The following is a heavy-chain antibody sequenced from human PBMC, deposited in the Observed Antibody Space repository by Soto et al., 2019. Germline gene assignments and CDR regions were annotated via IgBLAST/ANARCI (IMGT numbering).Heavy chain of an antibody. CDR1: GFNLRSYG. J-gene: IGHJ3*01. Sequence: QAQLVESGGGVVQPGRSLRLSYTTSGFNLRSYGMHWVRQAPGKGLSWVAVMSYDGRNTYSADSVKGRFTISRDDSKNTMYLQMNSLRAEDTALYYCAKDTGFGELFSDTFDLWGQGTMVTVSS. CDR2: MSYDGRNT. D-gene: IGHD3-10*01. V-gene: IGHV3-30*18. CDR3: AKDTGFGELFSDTFDL.